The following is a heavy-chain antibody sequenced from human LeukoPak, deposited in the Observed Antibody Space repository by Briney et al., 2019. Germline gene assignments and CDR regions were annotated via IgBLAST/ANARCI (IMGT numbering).Heavy chain of an antibody. V-gene: IGHV3-9*01. CDR2: ISWNSDSA. CDR1: GFTFDDYA. D-gene: IGHD1-14*01. CDR3: AKDLGAGEPYYYGMDV. Sequence: PGGSLRLSCAASGFTFDDYAMHWVRQAPGKGLEWVSGISWNSDSAGCVDSVKGRFTISRDNAKNSLYLQMNSLRTEDTALYYCAKDLGAGEPYYYGMDVWGQGTTVTVSS. J-gene: IGHJ6*02.